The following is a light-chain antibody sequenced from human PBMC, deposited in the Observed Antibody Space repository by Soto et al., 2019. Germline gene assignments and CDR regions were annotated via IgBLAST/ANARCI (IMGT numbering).Light chain of an antibody. V-gene: IGKV3-20*01. J-gene: IGKJ2*01. Sequence: TVLTQSPGTVSLSPGERATLSCRTSQSVGDNFLAWYHQKPGQAPRLLIYGVFNRATGIPARFSGSGSGTDFTLTISWLEPEDSAVYYCQHYDGSPRTFGQGTKVEIK. CDR3: QHYDGSPRT. CDR1: QSVGDNF. CDR2: GVF.